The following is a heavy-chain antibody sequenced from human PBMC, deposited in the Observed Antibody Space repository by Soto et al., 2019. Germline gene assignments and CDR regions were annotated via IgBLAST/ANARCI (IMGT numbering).Heavy chain of an antibody. Sequence: SETLSLTCTVSGASIISYYWAWIRQSPGEGLESIGYISYSATTNYNPSLKSRVTISVDTSKNQFSLKLSSVTAADTAVYYCARGSYYYDSSGYHHYWGQGTLVTVSS. CDR2: ISYSATT. D-gene: IGHD3-22*01. J-gene: IGHJ4*02. V-gene: IGHV4-59*08. CDR3: ARGSYYYDSSGYHHY. CDR1: GASIISYY.